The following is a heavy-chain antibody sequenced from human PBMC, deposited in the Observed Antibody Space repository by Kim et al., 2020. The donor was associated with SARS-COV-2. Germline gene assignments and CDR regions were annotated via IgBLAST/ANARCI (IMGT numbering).Heavy chain of an antibody. J-gene: IGHJ4*02. CDR3: ARDVMYSAVDY. Sequence: KYYVDSVKGRFTISRDNAKNSLYLQMNSLRAEDTAVYYCARDVMYSAVDYWGQGTLVTVSS. D-gene: IGHD1-26*01. V-gene: IGHV3-7*03. CDR2: K.